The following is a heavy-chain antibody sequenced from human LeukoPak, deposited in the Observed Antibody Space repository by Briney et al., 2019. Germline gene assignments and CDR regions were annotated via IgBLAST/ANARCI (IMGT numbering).Heavy chain of an antibody. D-gene: IGHD1-14*01. J-gene: IGHJ4*02. CDR1: GYTFTRYT. V-gene: IGHV1-3*01. Sequence: ASVNVSCQASGYTFTRYTIHWVRQAPGQRLEWMGWINAGNGNTKYSQKLQGRLTLTRETSARTCSMGVTSPISVVTVVYYCATGIIMADNCEYWGQRTLVTLSS. CDR3: ATGIIMADNCEY. CDR2: INAGNGNT.